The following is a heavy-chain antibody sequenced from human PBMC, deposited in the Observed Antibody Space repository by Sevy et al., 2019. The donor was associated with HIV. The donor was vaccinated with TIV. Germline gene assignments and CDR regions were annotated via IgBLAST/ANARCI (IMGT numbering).Heavy chain of an antibody. CDR1: GFTFSSYW. Sequence: WGSLRLSCAASGFTFSSYWMHWVRQAPGKGLEWVANLKQDGSEKYYVDSVKGRFTISRDNAKNSLYLQMNSLRAEDTAVYYCARALAAADNYWGQGTLVTVSS. CDR2: LKQDGSEK. D-gene: IGHD6-13*01. J-gene: IGHJ4*02. CDR3: ARALAAADNY. V-gene: IGHV3-7*01.